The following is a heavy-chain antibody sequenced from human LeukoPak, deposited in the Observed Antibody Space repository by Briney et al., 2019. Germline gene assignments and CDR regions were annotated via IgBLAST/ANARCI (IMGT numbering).Heavy chain of an antibody. CDR1: AGSISSGGYY. D-gene: IGHD2-2*01. CDR2: IYYSGST. V-gene: IGHV4-31*03. CDR3: ARSRSSTSWTYYFDY. J-gene: IGHJ4*02. Sequence: SETLSLTCTVSAGSISSGGYYWSWIRQHPGKGLEWIGYIYYSGSTYYNPSLKSRVTISVDTSKNQFPLKLSSVTAADTAVYYCARSRSSTSWTYYFDYWGQGTLVTVSS.